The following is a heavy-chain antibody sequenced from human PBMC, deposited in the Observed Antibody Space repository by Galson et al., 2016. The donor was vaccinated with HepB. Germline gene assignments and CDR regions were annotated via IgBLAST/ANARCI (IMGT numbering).Heavy chain of an antibody. D-gene: IGHD3-22*01. CDR3: AKDYYDTGPHYRPNFDY. CDR1: GFTFSNYA. CDR2: IGGNGIDT. J-gene: IGHJ4*02. Sequence: SLRLSCAASGFTFSNYAMTWVRQAPEKGLEWVSAIGGNGIDTYYADSVKGRFTTSRDNFKNTLYLILNSLRVEDTAVYFCAKDYYDTGPHYRPNFDYWGQGALVTVSS. V-gene: IGHV3-23*01.